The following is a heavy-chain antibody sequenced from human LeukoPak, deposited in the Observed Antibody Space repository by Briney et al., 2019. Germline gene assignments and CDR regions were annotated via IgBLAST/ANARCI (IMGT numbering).Heavy chain of an antibody. V-gene: IGHV1-46*01. J-gene: IGHJ4*02. Sequence: ASVKVSCTASGYTFTSYYMHWVRQAPGQGLEWMGIINPSGGSTSYAQKFQGRVTMTRDTSTSTVYMELSSLRSEDTAVYYCARDLGGDYAFDYWGQGTLVTVSS. CDR1: GYTFTSYY. CDR2: INPSGGST. CDR3: ARDLGGDYAFDY. D-gene: IGHD4-17*01.